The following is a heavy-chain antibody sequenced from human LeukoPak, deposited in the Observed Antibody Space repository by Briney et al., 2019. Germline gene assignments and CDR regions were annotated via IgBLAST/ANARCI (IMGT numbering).Heavy chain of an antibody. CDR3: ARDGPLTTDFDY. V-gene: IGHV1-2*02. J-gene: IGHJ4*02. CDR1: GYXFTGYS. CDR2: INPNTGGT. D-gene: IGHD4/OR15-4a*01. Sequence: ALVKVSCKASGYXFTGYSMDWVRQAPGQGLEWMGSINPNTGGTNYAQKFQGRVTMTRDTSISAAYMELRGLRSDDTAVYYCARDGPLTTDFDYWGQGTLVTVSS.